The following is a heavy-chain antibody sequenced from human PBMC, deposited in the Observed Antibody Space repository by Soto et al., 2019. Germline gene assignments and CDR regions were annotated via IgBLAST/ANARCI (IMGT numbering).Heavy chain of an antibody. J-gene: IGHJ4*02. CDR1: GYTFTHQG. V-gene: IGHV1-18*01. D-gene: IGHD6-6*01. CDR2: ISTLHGNT. Sequence: QVHLEQSGAEVKKPGASVKVSCKASGYTFTHQGISRVRQAPGQGLEWVGWISTLHGNTDYAQKFQGRVTLSTDTSTSTAYMELKSLRSDDTAVYYCARDPHLSSWRKIDSWGQGTLVTVSS. CDR3: ARDPHLSSWRKIDS.